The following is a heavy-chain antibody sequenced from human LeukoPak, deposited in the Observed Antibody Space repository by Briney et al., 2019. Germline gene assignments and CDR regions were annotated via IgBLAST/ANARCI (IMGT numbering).Heavy chain of an antibody. CDR3: ARDRVGSGWPRPYYFEV. D-gene: IGHD6-19*01. CDR1: GYTLTGYY. Sequence: ASVKVSCKASGYTLTGYYLHWVRQAPGQGLEWIGWINPNTGATHSAQKFQGRITMTRDSSISTAYMDLSRLRSDDTAVYYCARDRVGSGWPRPYYFEVWGQGTLVTVSS. CDR2: INPNTGAT. J-gene: IGHJ4*02. V-gene: IGHV1-2*02.